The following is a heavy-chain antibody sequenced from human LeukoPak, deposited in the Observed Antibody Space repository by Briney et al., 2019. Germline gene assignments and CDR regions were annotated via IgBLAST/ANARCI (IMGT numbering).Heavy chain of an antibody. V-gene: IGHV1-69*04. D-gene: IGHD3-22*01. J-gene: IGHJ4*02. CDR1: GGTFSSYA. Sequence: SVKVSCKASGGTFSSYAISWVRQAPGQGLEWMGRIIPILGIANYAQKFQGRVTITADKSTSTAYMELSSLRSEDTAVYYCARVRYYYDSSGYSVPYCFDYWGQGTLVTVSS. CDR2: IIPILGIA. CDR3: ARVRYYYDSSGYSVPYCFDY.